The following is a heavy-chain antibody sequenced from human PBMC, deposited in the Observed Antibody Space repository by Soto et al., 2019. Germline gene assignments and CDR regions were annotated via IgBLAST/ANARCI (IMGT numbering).Heavy chain of an antibody. D-gene: IGHD4-17*01. J-gene: IGHJ5*02. V-gene: IGHV3-30-3*01. Sequence: QAQLVESGGGVVQPGRSLRLSCAASGFIFSSYAMHWVRQAPGKGLEWVALISDDGSSKYYADSVKGRFTISRDNSKNTLYLQMNSLSAEDTAVYYCTRADLTVTLSVFDPWGQGTLVTVSS. CDR3: TRADLTVTLSVFDP. CDR2: ISDDGSSK. CDR1: GFIFSSYA.